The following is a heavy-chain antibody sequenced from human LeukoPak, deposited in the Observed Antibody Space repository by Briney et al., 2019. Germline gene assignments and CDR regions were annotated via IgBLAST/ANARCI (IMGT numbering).Heavy chain of an antibody. CDR3: AKEWADIERGGFTMVRVTDY. CDR2: ISYDGSNK. D-gene: IGHD3-10*01. CDR1: GFTFSSYG. V-gene: IGHV3-30*18. J-gene: IGHJ4*02. Sequence: PGGSLRLSCAASGFTFSSYGMHWVRQAPGKGLEWVAVISYDGSNKYYADSVKGPFTISRDNSKNTLYLQMNSLRAEDTAVYYCAKEWADIERGGFTMVRVTDYWGQGTLVTVSS.